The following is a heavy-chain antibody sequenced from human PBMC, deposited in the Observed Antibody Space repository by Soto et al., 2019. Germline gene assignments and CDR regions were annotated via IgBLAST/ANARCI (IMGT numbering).Heavy chain of an antibody. Sequence: GGSLRLSCAASGFTFSSYSMNWVRQAPGKGLEWVSYISSSSSTIYYADSVKGRFTISRDNAKNSLYLQMNSLRAEDTAVYYCARGKTPDWDDIPNWFDPWGQGTLVTVSS. D-gene: IGHD3-9*01. J-gene: IGHJ5*02. CDR2: ISSSSSTI. CDR1: GFTFSSYS. CDR3: ARGKTPDWDDIPNWFDP. V-gene: IGHV3-48*04.